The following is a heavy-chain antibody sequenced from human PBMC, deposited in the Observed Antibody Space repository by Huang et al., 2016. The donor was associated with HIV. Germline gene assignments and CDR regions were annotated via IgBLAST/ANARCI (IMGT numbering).Heavy chain of an antibody. CDR3: ARDRGAVAGTSPGY. V-gene: IGHV1-18*01. CDR2: ISAYNDNT. J-gene: IGHJ4*02. D-gene: IGHD6-19*01. Sequence: QVQLVQSGAEVKKPGASVKVSCKASGYNFTSYGISLVRQAPGQGLEGMGWISAYNDNTNYAQKLQGRITMTTETSTSTANMELRSLRADDTAVYYCARDRGAVAGTSPGYWGQGTLVTVSS. CDR1: GYNFTSYG.